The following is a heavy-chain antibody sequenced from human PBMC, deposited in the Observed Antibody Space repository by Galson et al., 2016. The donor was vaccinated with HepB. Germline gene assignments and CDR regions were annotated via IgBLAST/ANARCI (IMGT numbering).Heavy chain of an antibody. CDR2: IDWDDGK. CDR1: GFSLRTSGLC. Sequence: PALVKPTQTPTLTCTFSGFSLRTSGLCVTWIRQPPGKALEWLALIDWDDGKYYTTSLKTRLTISKDTSKNQVVLTLTDVDPVDTATYFCARVYGGSSGWDFDYWGQGTLVTVSS. D-gene: IGHD6-19*01. J-gene: IGHJ4*02. CDR3: ARVYGGSSGWDFDY. V-gene: IGHV2-70*01.